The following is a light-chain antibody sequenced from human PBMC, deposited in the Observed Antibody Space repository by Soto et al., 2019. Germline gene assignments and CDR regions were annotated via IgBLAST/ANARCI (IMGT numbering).Light chain of an antibody. CDR3: SSYTSSNTLV. J-gene: IGLJ2*01. Sequence: QSALTQPASVSGSPGQSITVSCTGTSSDVGGYNYVSWYQHHPGKAPKLMIYDVNFRPSGVSNRFSGPKSGHTASLTVSGLQAEDEADYYCSSYTSSNTLVFGGGTKLTVL. V-gene: IGLV2-14*01. CDR2: DVN. CDR1: SSDVGGYNY.